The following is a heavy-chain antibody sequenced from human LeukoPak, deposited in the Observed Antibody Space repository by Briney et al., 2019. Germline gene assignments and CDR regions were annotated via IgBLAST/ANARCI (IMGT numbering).Heavy chain of an antibody. J-gene: IGHJ3*02. D-gene: IGHD3-3*01. CDR3: ARDLANYDFWSGYYRSDAFDI. CDR2: IIPISGTA. V-gene: IGHV1-69*01. Sequence: SVKVSCKASGGTFSSYAISWVRQAPGQGLEWMGGIIPISGTANYAQKFQGRVTITADESTSTAYMELSSLRSEDTAVYYCARDLANYDFWSGYYRSDAFDIWGQGTMVTVSS. CDR1: GGTFSSYA.